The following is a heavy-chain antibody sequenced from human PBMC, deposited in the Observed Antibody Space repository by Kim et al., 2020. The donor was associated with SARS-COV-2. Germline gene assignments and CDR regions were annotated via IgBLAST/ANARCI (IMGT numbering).Heavy chain of an antibody. CDR3: ARRIAGEGTIDD. CDR1: GYTFSMYA. V-gene: IGHV7-4-1*02. CDR2: VNTNTGNP. D-gene: IGHD1-1*01. Sequence: ASVKVSCKASGYTFSMYALNWVRQAPGQGLEWMGWVNTNTGNPVYAQDFSDRFVFSLDTSVNTAYLQINSLQAEDTAMYYCARRIAGEGTIDDWGQGTLVTVSS. J-gene: IGHJ4*02.